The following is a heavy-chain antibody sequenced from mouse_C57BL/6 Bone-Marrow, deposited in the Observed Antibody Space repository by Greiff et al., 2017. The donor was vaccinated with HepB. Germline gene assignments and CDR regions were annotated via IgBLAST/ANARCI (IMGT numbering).Heavy chain of an antibody. CDR2: IYPGDGDT. Sequence: VQLQQSGPELVKPGASVKISCKASGYAFSSSWMNWVKQRPGKGLEWIGRIYPGDGDTNYNGKFKGKATLTADKSSSTAYMQLSSLTSEDSAVSFCARSRYDYPFAYWGQGTLVTVSA. V-gene: IGHV1-82*01. D-gene: IGHD2-4*01. J-gene: IGHJ3*01. CDR3: ARSRYDYPFAY. CDR1: GYAFSSSW.